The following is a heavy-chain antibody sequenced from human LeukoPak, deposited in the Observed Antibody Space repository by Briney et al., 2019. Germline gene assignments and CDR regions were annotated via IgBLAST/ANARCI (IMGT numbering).Heavy chain of an antibody. CDR2: ISGSGNTI. CDR1: GFTLSTYE. V-gene: IGHV3-48*03. Sequence: QPGGSLRLSCAASGFTLSTYEMNWVRQAPGKGLEWISYISGSGNTIEYADSVKGRFTISRDNSKNTLYLQMNSLRAEDTAVYYCASPGRDCSSTSCFDHWGQGTLVTVSS. D-gene: IGHD2-2*01. J-gene: IGHJ4*02. CDR3: ASPGRDCSSTSCFDH.